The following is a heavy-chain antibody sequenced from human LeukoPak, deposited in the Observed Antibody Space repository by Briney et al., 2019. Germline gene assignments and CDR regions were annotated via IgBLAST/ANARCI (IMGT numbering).Heavy chain of an antibody. CDR1: GFSFDDYA. Sequence: GRSLRLSCAASGFSFDDYAMHWVRQAPGKGLEWVSSISSSSSYIYYADSVKGRFTISRDNAKNSLYLQMNSLRAEDTAVYYCARSGGGVAAARNWFDPWGQGTLVTVSS. CDR2: ISSSSSYI. V-gene: IGHV3-21*01. CDR3: ARSGGGVAAARNWFDP. J-gene: IGHJ5*02. D-gene: IGHD6-13*01.